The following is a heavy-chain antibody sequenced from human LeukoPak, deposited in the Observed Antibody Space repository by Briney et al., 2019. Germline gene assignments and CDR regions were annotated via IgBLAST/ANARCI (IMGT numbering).Heavy chain of an antibody. CDR3: AKGAGPPWFDP. CDR1: GGSFSGYY. CDR2: INQSGST. V-gene: IGHV4-34*01. J-gene: IGHJ5*02. D-gene: IGHD6-19*01. Sequence: SETLSLTCAVYGGSFSGYYWNWIRQSPGKGLEWIGEINQSGSTSYNPSLKSRVTISVDTSKNQFSMKLSSVTAADTAVYYCAKGAGPPWFDPWGQGTLVTVSS.